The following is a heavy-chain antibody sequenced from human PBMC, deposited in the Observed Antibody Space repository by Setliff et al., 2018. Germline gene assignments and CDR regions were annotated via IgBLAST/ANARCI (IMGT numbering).Heavy chain of an antibody. CDR3: ARGYCSSPSCFFAGWFDP. D-gene: IGHD2-2*01. Sequence: KPSETLSLTCSVSGGSISSGSYYWTWIRQPAGKGLEWIGHIYTSGTTKYNPSLKSRVTISVDASKNQFFLKLTSVTAADTAVYYCARGYCSSPSCFFAGWFDPWGQGTLVTVSS. J-gene: IGHJ5*02. V-gene: IGHV4-61*09. CDR1: GGSISSGSYY. CDR2: IYTSGTT.